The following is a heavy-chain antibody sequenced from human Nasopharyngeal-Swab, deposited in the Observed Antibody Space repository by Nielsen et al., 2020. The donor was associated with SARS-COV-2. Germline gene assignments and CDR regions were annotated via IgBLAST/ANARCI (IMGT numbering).Heavy chain of an antibody. J-gene: IGHJ3*02. Sequence: ASVKVSCKASGYTFTNYGITWVRQAPGQGLEWMAWIRTYNVDTRYAQNFQGRVTVTTDTSTTTAYMEVRSLRSDDTAVYYCARVPVYSGTYYAFDIWGQGTMVTVSS. CDR1: GYTFTNYG. V-gene: IGHV1-18*01. D-gene: IGHD1-26*01. CDR2: IRTYNVDT. CDR3: ARVPVYSGTYYAFDI.